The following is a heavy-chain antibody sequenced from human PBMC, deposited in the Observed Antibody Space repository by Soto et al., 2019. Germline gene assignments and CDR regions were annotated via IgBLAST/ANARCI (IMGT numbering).Heavy chain of an antibody. J-gene: IGHJ4*02. CDR3: AKRARDGYNSQIDY. V-gene: IGHV3-23*01. Sequence: EVQLLESGGGLVQPGGSLRLSCAVSGFTFRSCAVNWVRQAPGKGLEWVSGISGSGGRTDYADAVKGRFTISRDNSKNTLFLQMNSLRAEDTAVYYCAKRARDGYNSQIDYCGQGTLVTVSS. CDR1: GFTFRSCA. D-gene: IGHD5-12*01. CDR2: ISGSGGRT.